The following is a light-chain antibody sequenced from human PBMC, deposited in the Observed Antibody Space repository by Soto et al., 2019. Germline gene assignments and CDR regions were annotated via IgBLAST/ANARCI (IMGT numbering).Light chain of an antibody. CDR3: TTANSFPLT. Sequence: IVMTQSPATLSVSPGERATLSCRASQSVGSDLAWYQQKPGQAPRLLIYGASTRPSGIPARFSGSGSGTDFTLTISSLQPEDFATYYCTTANSFPLTLGGGTKVDIK. J-gene: IGKJ4*01. CDR2: GAS. CDR1: QSVGSD. V-gene: IGKV3-15*01.